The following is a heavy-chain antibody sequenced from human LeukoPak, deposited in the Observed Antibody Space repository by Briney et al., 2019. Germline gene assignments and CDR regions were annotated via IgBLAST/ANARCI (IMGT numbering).Heavy chain of an antibody. V-gene: IGHV3-33*01. CDR1: GFTFSSYG. CDR3: ARARIQLCLIDY. D-gene: IGHD5-18*01. CDR2: IWYDGSNK. Sequence: GGSLRFSCAASGFTFSSYGMHWVRQAPGKGLEWVAVIWYDGSNKYYADSVKGRFTISRDNSKNTLYLQMNSLRAEDTAVYYCARARIQLCLIDYWGQGTLVTVSS. J-gene: IGHJ4*02.